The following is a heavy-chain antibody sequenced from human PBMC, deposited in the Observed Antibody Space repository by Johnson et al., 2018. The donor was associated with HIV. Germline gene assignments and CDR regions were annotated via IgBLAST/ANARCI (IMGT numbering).Heavy chain of an antibody. CDR3: AKIRGEMATTDAFDI. CDR1: GFTVSSNY. CDR2: IYSGGST. D-gene: IGHD5-24*01. Sequence: VQLVESGGGVVQPGRSLRLSCAASGFTVSSNYMSWVRQAPGKGLEWVSVIYSGGSTYYADSVKGRFTISRDNSKNSLYLQMNSLRAEDTALYYCAKIRGEMATTDAFDIWGQGTMVTVSS. J-gene: IGHJ3*02. V-gene: IGHV3-53*04.